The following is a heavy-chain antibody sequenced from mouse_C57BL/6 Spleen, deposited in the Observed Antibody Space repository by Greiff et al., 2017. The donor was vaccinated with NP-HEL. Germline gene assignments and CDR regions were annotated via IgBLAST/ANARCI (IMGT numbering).Heavy chain of an antibody. D-gene: IGHD2-3*01. V-gene: IGHV5-12*01. CDR1: GFTFSDYY. Sequence: EVKLMESGGGLVQPGGSLKLSCAASGFTFSDYYMYWVRQTPEKRLEWVAYISNGGGSTYYPDTVKGRFTISRDNAKNTLYLQMSRLKSEDTAMYYCARRGGYSSYYAMDYWGQGTSVTVSS. J-gene: IGHJ4*01. CDR2: ISNGGGST. CDR3: ARRGGYSSYYAMDY.